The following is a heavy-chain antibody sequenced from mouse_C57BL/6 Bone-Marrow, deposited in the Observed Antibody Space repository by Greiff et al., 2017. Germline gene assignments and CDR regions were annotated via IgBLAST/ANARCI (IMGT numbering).Heavy chain of an antibody. Sequence: VQLVESGPGLVQPSQSLSITCTVSGFSLTSYGVHWVRQSPGKGLEWLGVIWRGGSTDYNAAFMSRLSITKDNSKSQVFFKMNSLQADDTAIYYCAKNHYYGSSYYAMDYWGQGTSVTVSS. CDR1: GFSLTSYG. CDR3: AKNHYYGSSYYAMDY. V-gene: IGHV2-5*01. CDR2: IWRGGST. D-gene: IGHD1-1*01. J-gene: IGHJ4*01.